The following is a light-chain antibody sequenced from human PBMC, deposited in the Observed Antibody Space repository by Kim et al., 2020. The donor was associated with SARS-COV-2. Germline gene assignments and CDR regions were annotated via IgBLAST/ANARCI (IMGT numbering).Light chain of an antibody. CDR1: QSVSSN. Sequence: EIVMTQSPAALSVSPGERATLSCRASQSVSSNLAWYQQKPGQAPRLLIYGASTGATGIPARFSGSGSGTEFTLTISSLQSGDFAVYYCQQYNLWPPYNFGQGTKLEI. J-gene: IGKJ2*01. V-gene: IGKV3-15*01. CDR2: GAS. CDR3: QQYNLWPPYN.